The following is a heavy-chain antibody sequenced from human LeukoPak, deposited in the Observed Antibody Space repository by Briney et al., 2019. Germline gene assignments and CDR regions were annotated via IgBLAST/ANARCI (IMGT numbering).Heavy chain of an antibody. CDR2: IIPIFGTA. CDR3: VRLLGYCSSTSCSGSDY. J-gene: IGHJ4*02. V-gene: IGHV1-69*13. CDR1: GGTFSSYA. D-gene: IGHD2-2*01. Sequence: GASVKVSCKASGGTFSSYAISWVRQAPGQGLEWMGGIIPIFGTANYAQKFQGRVTITADESTSTAYMELGSLRSEDTAVYYCVRLLGYCSSTSCSGSDYWGQGTLVTVSS.